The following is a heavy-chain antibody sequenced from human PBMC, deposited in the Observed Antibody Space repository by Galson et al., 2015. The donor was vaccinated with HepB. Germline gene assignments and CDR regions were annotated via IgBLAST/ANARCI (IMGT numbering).Heavy chain of an antibody. CDR3: AKGILPWFGESHDQFDY. CDR1: GFTFSSYG. J-gene: IGHJ4*02. V-gene: IGHV3-30*18. D-gene: IGHD3-10*01. Sequence: SLRLSCAASGFTFSSYGMHWVRQAPGKGLEWVAVISYDGSNKYYADSVKGRFTISRDNSKNTLYLQMNSLRAEDTAVYYCAKGILPWFGESHDQFDYWGQGTLVTVSS. CDR2: ISYDGSNK.